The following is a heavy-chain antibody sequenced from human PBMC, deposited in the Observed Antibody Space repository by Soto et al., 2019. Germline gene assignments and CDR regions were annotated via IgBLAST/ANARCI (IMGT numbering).Heavy chain of an antibody. D-gene: IGHD5-18*01. CDR3: AREMADTAPGHYYYYYGMDV. CDR2: ISAYNGNT. CDR1: GYTFTSYG. V-gene: IGHV1-18*01. J-gene: IGHJ6*02. Sequence: ASVKVSCKASGYTFTSYGISWVRQAPGQGLEWMGWISAYNGNTNYAQKLQGRVTMTTDTSTSTAYMELRSLRSDDTAVYYCAREMADTAPGHYYYYYGMDVWGQGTTVTVSS.